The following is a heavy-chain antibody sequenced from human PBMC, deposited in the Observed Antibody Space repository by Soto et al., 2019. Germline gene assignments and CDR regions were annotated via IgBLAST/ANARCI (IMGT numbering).Heavy chain of an antibody. CDR3: ARAREMATIYYFDY. V-gene: IGHV3-30-3*01. CDR1: GFTFSSYA. J-gene: IGHJ4*02. CDR2: ISYDGSNK. D-gene: IGHD5-12*01. Sequence: QVQLVESGGGVVQPGRSLRLSCAASGFTFSSYAMHWVRQAPGKGLEWVAVISYDGSNKYYADSVKGRFTISRDNSKNTLYLKMNSLRAEDTAVYYWARAREMATIYYFDYGAQGPLVTVSS.